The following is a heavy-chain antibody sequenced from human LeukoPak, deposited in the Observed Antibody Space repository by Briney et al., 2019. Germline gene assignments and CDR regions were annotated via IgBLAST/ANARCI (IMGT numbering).Heavy chain of an antibody. CDR3: AKCYNYYDSLLDY. Sequence: GGSQRLSCAASGFIFSTYGMHWVRQAPGKGLGWVAFIRYDGGDKYYADSVKGRFTISRDNSKNTLYLQMNSLRAEDTAVYYCAKCYNYYDSLLDYWGQGTLVTVSS. J-gene: IGHJ4*02. D-gene: IGHD3-22*01. CDR2: IRYDGGDK. V-gene: IGHV3-30*02. CDR1: GFIFSTYG.